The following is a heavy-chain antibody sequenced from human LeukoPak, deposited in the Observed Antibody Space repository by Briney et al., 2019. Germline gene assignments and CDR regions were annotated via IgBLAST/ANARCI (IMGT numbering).Heavy chain of an antibody. D-gene: IGHD2-2*01. Sequence: ASVKVSCKASGYTFNGYYMHWVRRAPGHGLEWMGWINPNSGGTNYAQKFQGRVTMTRDTSISTAYMELSRLRSDDTAVYYCARDRYCSSTSCYYEDYWGQGTLVTVSS. V-gene: IGHV1-2*02. CDR1: GYTFNGYY. J-gene: IGHJ4*02. CDR3: ARDRYCSSTSCYYEDY. CDR2: INPNSGGT.